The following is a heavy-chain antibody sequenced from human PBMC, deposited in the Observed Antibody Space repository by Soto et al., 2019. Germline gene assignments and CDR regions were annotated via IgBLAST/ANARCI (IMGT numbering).Heavy chain of an antibody. J-gene: IGHJ4*02. Sequence: EVQLVQSGAEVKKSGESLKISCKAFGYKFSTSWIGWVRQMPGKGLELMGIIYPSDSETRYSPSFQGEVTISADKSITTAYLQWSSLKASDTAMYYCARGEDGGNSGFDNWGQGTLVTVSS. CDR3: ARGEDGGNSGFDN. CDR2: IYPSDSET. D-gene: IGHD2-21*02. CDR1: GYKFSTSW. V-gene: IGHV5-51*03.